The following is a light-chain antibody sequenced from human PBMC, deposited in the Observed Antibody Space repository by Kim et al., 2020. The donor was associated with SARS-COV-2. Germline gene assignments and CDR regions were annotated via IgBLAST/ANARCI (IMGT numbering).Light chain of an antibody. CDR1: MSVSSSY. J-gene: IGKJ4*01. V-gene: IGKV3-20*01. CDR3: QQYGSSPRT. Sequence: PGERGNLSGWGMMSVSSSYLAGYQRKPGQAPRLLIYGASSRATGIPDRFSGSGSGTDFTLTISRLEPEDFAVYYCQQYGSSPRTFGGGTKVDIK. CDR2: GAS.